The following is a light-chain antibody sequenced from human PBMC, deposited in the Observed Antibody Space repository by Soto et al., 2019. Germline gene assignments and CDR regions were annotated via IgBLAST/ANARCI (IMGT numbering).Light chain of an antibody. CDR3: QVWDTISDPLV. CDR2: YDS. Sequence: SSELTQPPSVSVAPGKTARIPCGGNNIESKSVHWYQQRPGQAPVLVIYYDSDRPSGIPERFSGSNSGNTATLTISRVEAGDEADYYCQVWDTISDPLVFGGGTKLTVL. J-gene: IGLJ2*01. V-gene: IGLV3-21*04. CDR1: NIESKS.